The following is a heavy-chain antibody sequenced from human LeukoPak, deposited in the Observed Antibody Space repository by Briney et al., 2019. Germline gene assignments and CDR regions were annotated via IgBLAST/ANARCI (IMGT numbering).Heavy chain of an antibody. J-gene: IGHJ1*01. Sequence: GESLKISCKGSGYSVATYWIGWVRQMPGKGLEWMGIIYPGDSDTRYSPSFQGQVTISADKFISTAYLQWSSLKASDTAMYYCARHKLEYSSSSTFQYWGQGTLVTVSS. CDR3: ARHKLEYSSSSTFQY. V-gene: IGHV5-51*01. CDR2: IYPGDSDT. D-gene: IGHD6-6*01. CDR1: GYSVATYW.